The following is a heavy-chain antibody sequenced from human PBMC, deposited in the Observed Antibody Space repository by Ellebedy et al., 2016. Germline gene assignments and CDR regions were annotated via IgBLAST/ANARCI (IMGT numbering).Heavy chain of an antibody. CDR2: ISAGGDNT. J-gene: IGHJ4*02. CDR1: GFSFSTFF. D-gene: IGHD3/OR15-3a*01. V-gene: IGHV3-23*01. Sequence: GGSLRLSXGASGFSFSTFFMGWVRQAPGKGLEWVSTISAGGDNTQFADSVKGRFTVSRDNSRNTVYLQMNDLRVEDTALYYCRHGHYADYWGQGTLVTVSS. CDR3: RHGHYADY.